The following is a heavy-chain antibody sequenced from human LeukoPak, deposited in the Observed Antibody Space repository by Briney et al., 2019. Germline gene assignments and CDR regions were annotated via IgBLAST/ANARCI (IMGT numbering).Heavy chain of an antibody. V-gene: IGHV4-59*12. J-gene: IGHJ4*02. CDR2: IYYSEST. CDR1: GGSISSYY. D-gene: IGHD3-22*01. CDR3: ARVDDSSGYSHFDY. Sequence: SETLSLTCTVSGGSISSYYWSWIRQPPGKGLEWIGYIYYSESTNYNPSLKSRVTISVDKSKNQFSLKLSSVTAADTAVYYCARVDDSSGYSHFDYWGQGTLVTVSS.